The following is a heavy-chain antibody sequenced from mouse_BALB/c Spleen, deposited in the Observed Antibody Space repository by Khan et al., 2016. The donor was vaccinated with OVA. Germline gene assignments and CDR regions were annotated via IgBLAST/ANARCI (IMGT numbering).Heavy chain of an antibody. Sequence: QVQLQQPGAELVKPGASVKISCKASGYTFTSFYMYWVKQRPGQGLEWIWGINPSNGDTHFYEKFKSKATLTVDKSSTTAYMQFSSLTSEDSAVYYCARSGYGNPFAYWGQGTLVTVSA. V-gene: IGHV1S81*02. J-gene: IGHJ3*01. CDR1: GYTFTSFY. CDR3: ARSGYGNPFAY. D-gene: IGHD2-1*01. CDR2: INPSNGDT.